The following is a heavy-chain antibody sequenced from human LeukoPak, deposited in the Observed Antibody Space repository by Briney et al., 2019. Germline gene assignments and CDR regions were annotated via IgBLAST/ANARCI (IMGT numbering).Heavy chain of an antibody. CDR3: ARETGSAVGSTDFNY. D-gene: IGHD4-17*01. J-gene: IGHJ4*02. CDR1: GFTFSSYA. V-gene: IGHV3-30*09. CDR2: ISYDGSNK. Sequence: PGGSLRLSSAASGFTFSSYAMHWVRQAPGKGLEWVAVISYDGSNKYYADSVKGRFAISRDNSKNTLYLQMNSLRAEDTAVYYCARETGSAVGSTDFNYWGQGTLVTVSS.